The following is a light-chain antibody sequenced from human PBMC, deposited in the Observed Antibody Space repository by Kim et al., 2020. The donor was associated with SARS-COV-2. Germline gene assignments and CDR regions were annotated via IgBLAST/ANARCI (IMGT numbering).Light chain of an antibody. CDR1: SSDVGKYKY. CDR3: CAYAGTYYI. Sequence: PGQPVTNSCTGTSSDVGKYKYVSWYQQHPGRAPKRIISGVSKRPAGVPDRFSGSKSGNTASLTISGLQAEDEADYYCCAYAGTYYIFGTGTKVTVL. J-gene: IGLJ1*01. V-gene: IGLV2-11*01. CDR2: GVS.